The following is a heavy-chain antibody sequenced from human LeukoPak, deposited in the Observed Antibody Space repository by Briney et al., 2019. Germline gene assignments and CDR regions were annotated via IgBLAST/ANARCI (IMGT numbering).Heavy chain of an antibody. Sequence: GGSLRLSCAASGFTFDDYGMSWVRQAPGKGLEWVSAISGSGGSTYYADSVKGRFTISRDNSKNTLYLQMNSLRAEDTAVYYCAKGLAVAGGEYWGQGTLVTVSS. CDR2: ISGSGGST. V-gene: IGHV3-23*01. J-gene: IGHJ4*02. CDR1: GFTFDDYG. D-gene: IGHD6-19*01. CDR3: AKGLAVAGGEY.